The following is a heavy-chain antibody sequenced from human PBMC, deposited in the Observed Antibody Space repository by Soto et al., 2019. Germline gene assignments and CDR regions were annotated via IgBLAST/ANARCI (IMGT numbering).Heavy chain of an antibody. CDR2: IYYSGST. V-gene: IGHV4-39*01. Sequence: QLQLQESGPGLVKPSETLSLTCTVSGGSISSSSYYWGWIRQPPGKGLEWIGSIYYSGSTYYNPSLKSRVTISVDTSKNQFSLKLSSVTAADTAVYYCARFIRGPDAFDIWGQGTMVTVSS. J-gene: IGHJ3*02. CDR1: GGSISSSSYY. CDR3: ARFIRGPDAFDI.